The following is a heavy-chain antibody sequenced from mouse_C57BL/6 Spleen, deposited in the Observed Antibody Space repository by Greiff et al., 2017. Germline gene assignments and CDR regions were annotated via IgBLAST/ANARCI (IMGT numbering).Heavy chain of an antibody. D-gene: IGHD2-5*01. CDR1: GYSFTGYY. J-gene: IGHJ2*01. CDR2: INPSTGGT. CDR3: ARGDYSNEYYFDD. Sequence: EVQLQQSGPELVKPGASVKISCKASGYSFTGYYMNWVKQSPEKSLEWIGEINPSTGGTTYNPKFKAKATLTVDKSSSTAYMQLKSLTSEDSAVYYCARGDYSNEYYFDDWGQGTTLTVSS. V-gene: IGHV1-42*01.